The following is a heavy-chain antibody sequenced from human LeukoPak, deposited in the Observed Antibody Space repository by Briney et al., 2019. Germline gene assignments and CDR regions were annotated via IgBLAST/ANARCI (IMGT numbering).Heavy chain of an antibody. D-gene: IGHD3-3*01. J-gene: IGHJ3*01. V-gene: IGHV4-39*01. Sequence: SETLSLTCIVSGGSISSISSNNYHWGWIRQPPGKGLEWIGSNSGSTYYNPSLKSRVTISVDTSKNQFSLKLSSVTAADTALYYCTRGPDDLLHGRAFDFWGQGTMVTVSS. CDR1: GGSISSISSNNYH. CDR2: NSGST. CDR3: TRGPDDLLHGRAFDF.